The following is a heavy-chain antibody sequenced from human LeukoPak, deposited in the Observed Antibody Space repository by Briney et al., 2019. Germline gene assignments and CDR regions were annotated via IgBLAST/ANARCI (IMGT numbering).Heavy chain of an antibody. J-gene: IGHJ4*02. D-gene: IGHD3-10*01. CDR1: GGSISSYY. CDR2: IYYSGST. CDR3: ARVTGKWFGGLIFDY. Sequence: SETLSLTCTVSGGSISSYYWSWIRQPPGKGLEWIGYIYYSGSTNYNPSLKSRVTISVDTSKNQFSLKLSSVAAADTAVYYCARVTGKWFGGLIFDYWGQETLVTVSS. V-gene: IGHV4-59*01.